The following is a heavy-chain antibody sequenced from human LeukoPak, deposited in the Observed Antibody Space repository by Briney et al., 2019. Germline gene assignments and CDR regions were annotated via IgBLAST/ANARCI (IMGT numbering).Heavy chain of an antibody. D-gene: IGHD3-22*01. J-gene: IGHJ4*02. V-gene: IGHV3-23*01. CDR3: AKRGVVIRVILVGFHREAYYFDS. CDR2: ISDSGGRT. Sequence: GGSLRLSCAVSGITLSNYGMSWVRQAPGKGLEWVASISDSGGRTNYADSVKGRFTISRDNPKNTLYLQMNSLRAEDTAVYFCAKRGVVIRVILVGFHREAYYFDSWGQGALVTVCS. CDR1: GITLSNYG.